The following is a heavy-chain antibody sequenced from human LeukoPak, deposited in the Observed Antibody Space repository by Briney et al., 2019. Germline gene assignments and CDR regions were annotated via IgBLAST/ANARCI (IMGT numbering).Heavy chain of an antibody. D-gene: IGHD2-15*01. J-gene: IGHJ4*02. CDR3: AKGGDCSGGSCYYFDY. CDR1: GFTFSSYG. V-gene: IGHV3-30*18. Sequence: GGSLRLSCAASGFTFSSYGMHWVRQAPGKGLEWVAFISYDGSNKYYADSVKGRFTISRDNSKNRLYLQMNSLRAEDTAVYYCAKGGDCSGGSCYYFDYWGQGTLVTVSS. CDR2: ISYDGSNK.